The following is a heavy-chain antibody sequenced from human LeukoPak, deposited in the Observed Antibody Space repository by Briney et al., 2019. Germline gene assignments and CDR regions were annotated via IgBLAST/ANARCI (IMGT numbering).Heavy chain of an antibody. D-gene: IGHD6-13*01. V-gene: IGHV4-34*01. CDR3: ARGKLLSSSSWYYWFDP. CDR1: GGSFSGYY. Sequence: SETLSLTYAVYGGSFSGYYWSWIRQPPGKGLEWIGEINHSGSTNYNPSLKSRVTISVDTSKNQFSLKLSSVTAADTAVYYCARGKLLSSSSWYYWFDPWGQGTLVTVSS. J-gene: IGHJ5*02. CDR2: INHSGST.